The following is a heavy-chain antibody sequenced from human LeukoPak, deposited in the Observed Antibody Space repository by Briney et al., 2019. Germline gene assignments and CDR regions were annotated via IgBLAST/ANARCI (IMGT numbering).Heavy chain of an antibody. CDR1: GGSISSSY. CDR3: ARVLAAAGPFDY. CDR2: IYHSGST. Sequence: SETLSLTCTVSGGSISSSYWSWIRQPPGKGLEWIGYIYHSGSTYYNPSLKSRVTISVDRSKNQFSLKLSSVTAADTAVYYCARVLAAAGPFDYWGQGTLVTVSS. D-gene: IGHD6-13*01. J-gene: IGHJ4*02. V-gene: IGHV4-59*12.